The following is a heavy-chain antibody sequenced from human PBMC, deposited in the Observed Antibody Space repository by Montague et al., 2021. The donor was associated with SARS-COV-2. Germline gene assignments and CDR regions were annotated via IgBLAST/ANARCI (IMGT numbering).Heavy chain of an antibody. CDR1: GGSISNSVYY. CDR2: IYYTGST. V-gene: IGHV4-39*01. CDR3: ARHPQH. J-gene: IGHJ1*01. Sequence: SETLSLTCTVSGGSISNSVYYWGWVRQPPGKGLEWIGSIYYTGSTYYNPSLKSRLTISVDTSENQSSINLRTMTAADTAVYYCARHPQHWGQGTLVTVSS.